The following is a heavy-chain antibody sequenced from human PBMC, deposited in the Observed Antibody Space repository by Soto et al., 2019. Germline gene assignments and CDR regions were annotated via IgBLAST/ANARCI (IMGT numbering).Heavy chain of an antibody. D-gene: IGHD2-21*01. CDR3: VRDMRLWRFDS. CDR2: INTDGSVA. CDR1: GLTFRSYW. V-gene: IGHV3-74*03. Sequence: GGSLRLSCAASGLTFRSYWMHWVRQAPGKGLVWVSRINTDGSVAMYVDSVKGRFTISRDNAKNTLYLHMNSLRAEDTAVYYCVRDMRLWRFDSGGQETLVTVP. J-gene: IGHJ4*02.